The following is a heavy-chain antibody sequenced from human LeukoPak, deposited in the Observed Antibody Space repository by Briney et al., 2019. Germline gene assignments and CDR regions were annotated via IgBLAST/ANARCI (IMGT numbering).Heavy chain of an antibody. CDR3: ARAGSSGWFGGYYYYGMDV. D-gene: IGHD6-19*01. CDR2: GNT. Sequence: GNTNYAQKLQGRVTMTTDTSTSTAYMELRSLRSDDTAVYYCARAGSSGWFGGYYYYGMDVWGQGTTVTVSS. V-gene: IGHV1-18*01. J-gene: IGHJ6*02.